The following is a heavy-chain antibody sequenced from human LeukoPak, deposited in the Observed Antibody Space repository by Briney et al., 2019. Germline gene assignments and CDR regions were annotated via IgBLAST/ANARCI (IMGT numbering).Heavy chain of an antibody. D-gene: IGHD3-3*01. J-gene: IGHJ3*02. Sequence: GGSLRLSCAASGFTFSSYAMSWVRQAPGKGLEWVSAISGSGGSTYYADSVKGRFTISRDNSKNTLYLQMNSLRAEDTAVYYCAKVCLSAYYDFWLGAFDIWGQGTMVTVSS. CDR3: AKVCLSAYYDFWLGAFDI. CDR2: ISGSGGST. CDR1: GFTFSSYA. V-gene: IGHV3-23*01.